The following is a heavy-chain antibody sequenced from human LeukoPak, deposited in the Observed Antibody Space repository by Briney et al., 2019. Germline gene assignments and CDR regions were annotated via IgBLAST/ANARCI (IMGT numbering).Heavy chain of an antibody. V-gene: IGHV3-7*04. CDR2: IKQDGSEK. CDR3: VKDTGRGDF. CDR1: GFTFSSYW. J-gene: IGHJ4*02. Sequence: TGGSLRLSCAASGFTFSSYWMSWVRQAPGKGLEWVANIKQDGSEKYYVDSVKGRFTISRDNAKNTLYLQMSSLRDEDTAVYYCVKDTGRGDFWGQGTQVTVSS. D-gene: IGHD1-14*01.